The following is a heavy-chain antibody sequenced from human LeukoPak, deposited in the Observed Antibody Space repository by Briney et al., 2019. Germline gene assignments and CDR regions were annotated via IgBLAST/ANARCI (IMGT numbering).Heavy chain of an antibody. J-gene: IGHJ6*03. CDR3: ARVSDSRYYYYYMDV. Sequence: ASVKVSCKASGYTFTSYDINWVRQATGQGLEWMGWMNPNSGNTGYAQKFQGRVTMTRNTSISTAYMELSSLRSEDTAVYYCARVSDSRYYYYYMDVWGKGTTVTVSS. CDR1: GYTFTSYD. D-gene: IGHD4-11*01. CDR2: MNPNSGNT. V-gene: IGHV1-8*01.